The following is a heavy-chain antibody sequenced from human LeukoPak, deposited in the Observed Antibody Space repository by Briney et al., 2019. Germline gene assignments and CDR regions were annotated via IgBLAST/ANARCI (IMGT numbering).Heavy chain of an antibody. D-gene: IGHD2-2*01. CDR1: GFTFSSYA. CDR3: GRGGYDMYG. V-gene: IGHV3-66*01. Sequence: GGSLRLSCAASGFTFSSYAMSWVRQAPGKGLEWVSTINRDGPTFHADSVKGRFTISRDNSRNTLYLQMNSLRAEDTAVYYCGRGGYDMYGWGQGTTVSVSS. CDR2: INRDGPT. J-gene: IGHJ6*02.